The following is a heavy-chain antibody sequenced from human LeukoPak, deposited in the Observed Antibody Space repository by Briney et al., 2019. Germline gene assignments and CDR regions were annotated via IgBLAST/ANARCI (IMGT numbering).Heavy chain of an antibody. D-gene: IGHD3-3*01. CDR2: IGSSPTTI. Sequence: GGSLRLSHAASGFPMSRYSMRWVRQAPGKGLEWVSYIGSSPTTIFYADSVKGRFTISRDNAKNSLYLQMNSLRAEDTAVYYCARDHIGVAGPFDPWGQGTLVTVSS. J-gene: IGHJ5*02. CDR1: GFPMSRYS. CDR3: ARDHIGVAGPFDP. V-gene: IGHV3-48*01.